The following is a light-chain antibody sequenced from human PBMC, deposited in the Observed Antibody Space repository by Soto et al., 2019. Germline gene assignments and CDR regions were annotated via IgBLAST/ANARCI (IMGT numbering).Light chain of an antibody. CDR2: GAS. CDR3: LQHNTYPLS. CDR1: RGISHY. V-gene: IGKV1-17*03. J-gene: IGKJ4*01. Sequence: DIQMPQSPSAMSASVGDRVTITCRASRGISHYLAWFQQRPGKVPKRLIYGASTLESGVPSRFSGSGSGTEFTLTISSLQPEDFATYYCLQHNTYPLSFGGGTKVAMK.